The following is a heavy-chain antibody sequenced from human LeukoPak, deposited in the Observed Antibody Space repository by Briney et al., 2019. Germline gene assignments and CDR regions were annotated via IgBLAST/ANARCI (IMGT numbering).Heavy chain of an antibody. CDR1: GFTFSRYS. Sequence: PGGSLRLSCAASGFTFSRYSMNWVRQAPGKGLEWVSSISSSSTYIYYADSVKGRFTISRDNAKNSVYLQMNSLRVEDTAVYYCATAPGVEGYWGQGTLVTVSS. V-gene: IGHV3-21*01. J-gene: IGHJ4*02. CDR2: ISSSSTYI. CDR3: ATAPGVEGY. D-gene: IGHD3-3*01.